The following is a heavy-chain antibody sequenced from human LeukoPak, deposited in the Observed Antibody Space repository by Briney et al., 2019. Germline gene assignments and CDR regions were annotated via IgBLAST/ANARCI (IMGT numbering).Heavy chain of an antibody. CDR2: IWYDGSNK. J-gene: IGHJ4*02. CDR3: ARDYTTYYYDSSGYFGY. D-gene: IGHD3-22*01. CDR1: GFTFSSYG. Sequence: PGGSLRLSCAASGFTFSSYGMHWVRQAPGKGLEWVAVIWYDGSNKYYADSVKGRFTISRDNSKNTLYLQMNSLRAEDTAVYYCARDYTTYYYDSSGYFGYWGQGTLVTVSS. V-gene: IGHV3-33*01.